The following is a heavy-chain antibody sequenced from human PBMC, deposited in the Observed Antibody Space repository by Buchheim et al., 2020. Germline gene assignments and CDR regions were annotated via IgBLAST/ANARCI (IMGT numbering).Heavy chain of an antibody. CDR3: AKPLLDYGDYSYYYYGMYV. J-gene: IGHJ6*02. CDR2: ISYDGSNK. D-gene: IGHD4-17*01. Sequence: QVQLVESGGGVVQPGRSLRLSCAASGFTFSSYGMHWVRQAPGKGLEWVAVISYDGSNKYYADSVKGRFTISRDNSKNTLYLQMNSLIAEDTAVYYCAKPLLDYGDYSYYYYGMYVWGQGTT. V-gene: IGHV3-30*18. CDR1: GFTFSSYG.